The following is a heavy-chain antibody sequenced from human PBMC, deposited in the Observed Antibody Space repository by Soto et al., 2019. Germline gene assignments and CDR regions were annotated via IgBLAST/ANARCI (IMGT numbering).Heavy chain of an antibody. CDR3: ARDARAAAGGLCEY. Sequence: EVQLVESGGGLVQPGGSLRLSCAASGFTFSSYEMNWVRQAPGKGLEWVSYISSSGSTIYYADSVKGRFTISRDNAKNSVYLQMNSLRAEDTAVYYCARDARAAAGGLCEYWGQGTLVTVSS. CDR2: ISSSGSTI. V-gene: IGHV3-48*03. J-gene: IGHJ4*02. CDR1: GFTFSSYE. D-gene: IGHD6-13*01.